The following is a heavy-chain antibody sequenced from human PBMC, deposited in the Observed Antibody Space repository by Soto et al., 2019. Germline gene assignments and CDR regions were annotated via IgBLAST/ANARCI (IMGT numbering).Heavy chain of an antibody. V-gene: IGHV1-69*08. D-gene: IGHD2-15*01. CDR2: IIPALGST. J-gene: IGHJ6*04. Sequence: QVQLVQSGATVQRPGSSVRVSCQASGDTFSTHTITWVRQAPGQGLEWVGRIIPALGSTTYAQRFQGRVTISAVRSTSTAYTVLSSWKSDDTALYDCARDQYCSVSRCFGYPDVWGGGTAVIVSS. CDR3: ARDQYCSVSRCFGYPDV. CDR1: GDTFSTHT.